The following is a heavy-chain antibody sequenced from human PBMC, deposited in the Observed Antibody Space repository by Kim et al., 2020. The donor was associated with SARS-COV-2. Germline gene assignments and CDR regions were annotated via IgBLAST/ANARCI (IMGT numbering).Heavy chain of an antibody. J-gene: IGHJ5*02. CDR3: ARTGTGWFDP. CDR2: NK. D-gene: IGHD1-1*01. Sequence: NKYYADSVKGRFTISRDNSKNTLYLQMNSLRAEDTAVYYCARTGTGWFDPWGQGTLVTVSS. V-gene: IGHV3-30*01.